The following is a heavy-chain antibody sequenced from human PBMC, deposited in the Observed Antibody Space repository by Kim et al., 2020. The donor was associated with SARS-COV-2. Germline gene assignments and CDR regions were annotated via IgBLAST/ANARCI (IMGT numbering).Heavy chain of an antibody. D-gene: IGHD6-19*01. V-gene: IGHV4-39*01. Sequence: SETLSLTCTVSGGSISSSSYYWGWIRQPPGKGLEWIGSIYYSGSTYYNPSLKSRVTISVDTSKNQFSLKLSSVTAADTAVYYCARHGRYSSGLRGYFQHWGQGTLVTVSS. CDR2: IYYSGST. CDR3: ARHGRYSSGLRGYFQH. J-gene: IGHJ1*01. CDR1: GGSISSSSYY.